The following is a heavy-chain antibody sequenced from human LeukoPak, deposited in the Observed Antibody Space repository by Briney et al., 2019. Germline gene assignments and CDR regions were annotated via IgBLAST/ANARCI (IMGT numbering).Heavy chain of an antibody. Sequence: SETLSLTCSVSGVSISSSNSYWGWIRQPPGTGLEWIGSIYYTGNTYCNASLRSRVTISVDTSKNQFSLKLRSVTAADTAVYYCARISSSNWYNERGAFDVWGQGTMVTVSS. V-gene: IGHV4-39*07. CDR3: ARISSSNWYNERGAFDV. CDR2: IYYTGNT. J-gene: IGHJ3*01. CDR1: GVSISSSNSY. D-gene: IGHD6-13*01.